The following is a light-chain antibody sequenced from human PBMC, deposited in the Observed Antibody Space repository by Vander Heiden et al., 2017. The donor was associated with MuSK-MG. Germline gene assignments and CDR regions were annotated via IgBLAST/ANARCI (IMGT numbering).Light chain of an antibody. CDR3: QQYYSYPYT. CDR1: QSISSW. CDR2: NAS. J-gene: IGKJ2*01. V-gene: IGKV1-5*03. Sequence: DIQMTHPPSTLSAFVGDRVTITCRASQSISSWLAWYQQKPGKAPKLLIYNASSLESGVPSRFSGSGSGTEFTLTISSLQPDDFATYYCQQYYSYPYTFGQGTKLEIK.